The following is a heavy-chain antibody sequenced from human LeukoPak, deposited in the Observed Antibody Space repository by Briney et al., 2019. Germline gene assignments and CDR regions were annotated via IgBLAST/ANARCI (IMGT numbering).Heavy chain of an antibody. Sequence: PSETLSLICAVYGGSFSGYYWSWIRQPPGKGLEWIGEINHRGSTNHNPSLKSRVTISVDTAKNQFSLKLSSVTAAETAVYFCARQRLAVAGSPVWGNFHSYYYMDVWGNGTTVTISS. CDR2: INHRGST. CDR1: GGSFSGYY. J-gene: IGHJ6*03. CDR3: ARQRLAVAGSPVWGNFHSYYYMDV. D-gene: IGHD6-19*01. V-gene: IGHV4-34*01.